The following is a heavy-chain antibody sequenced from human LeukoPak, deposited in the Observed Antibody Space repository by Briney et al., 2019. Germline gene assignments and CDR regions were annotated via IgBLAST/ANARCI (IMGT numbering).Heavy chain of an antibody. D-gene: IGHD2-2*01. CDR3: ARRYCSSTSCYFSNWFNP. CDR2: IWYDGSNK. J-gene: IGHJ5*02. Sequence: GESLKISCAASGFIFSSYGMHWVRQAPGKGLEWVAVIWYDGSNKYYADSVKGRFTISRDNSKNTLYLQMNSLRAEDTAVYYCARRYCSSTSCYFSNWFNPWGQGTLVTVSS. V-gene: IGHV3-33*01. CDR1: GFIFSSYG.